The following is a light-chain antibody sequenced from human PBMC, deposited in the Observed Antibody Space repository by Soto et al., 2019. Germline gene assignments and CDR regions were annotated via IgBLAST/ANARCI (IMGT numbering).Light chain of an antibody. Sequence: QSVLTQPPSASGTPGQRVTISCSGSSSNIGSNTVNWYQQLPGTAPKLLIYSNNQRPSGVPXRXSGSKSGTSASLAISGLXXXDXXXXXXXAXDDSLNGHVVFGGGTQLTVL. CDR3: XAXDDSLNGHVV. V-gene: IGLV1-44*01. CDR1: SSNIGSNT. CDR2: SNN. J-gene: IGLJ2*01.